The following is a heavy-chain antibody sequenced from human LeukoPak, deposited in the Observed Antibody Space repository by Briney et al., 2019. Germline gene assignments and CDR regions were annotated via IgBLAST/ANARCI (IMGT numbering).Heavy chain of an antibody. V-gene: IGHV1-46*01. D-gene: IGHD3-16*01. CDR2: IRPGDTRT. J-gene: IGHJ4*02. Sequence: ASVKVSCKASGYTFTAYYIQRVRQAPGQGLEWMGTIRPGDTRTTYAQKFQGRVTMTWDMSTTTGYMELSSLRSEDTAVYYCVREKSGGTYDYWGQGTLVTVPS. CDR3: VREKSGGTYDY. CDR1: GYTFTAYY.